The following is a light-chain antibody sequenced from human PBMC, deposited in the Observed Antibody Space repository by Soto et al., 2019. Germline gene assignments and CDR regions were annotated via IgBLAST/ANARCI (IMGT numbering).Light chain of an antibody. Sequence: DIVRTQSPLSLTVSPGEPASISCRPSQSLLHINGSNYLDWYVQKPGQSPQLLIYLGSDRASGVPDRFSCSGSGADFSLNSSRVEAEDAGVYSCMQALQTISFGQGTRLEIK. V-gene: IGKV2-28*01. J-gene: IGKJ5*01. CDR2: LGS. CDR1: QSLLHINGSNY. CDR3: MQALQTIS.